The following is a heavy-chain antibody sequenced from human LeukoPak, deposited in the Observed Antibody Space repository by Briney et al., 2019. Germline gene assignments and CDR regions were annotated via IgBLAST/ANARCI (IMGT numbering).Heavy chain of an antibody. J-gene: IGHJ4*02. CDR2: ISSSSSTI. Sequence: PGGSLRLSCAASGFTFSSYWMNWVRQAPGKGLEWVSYISSSSSTIYYADSVKGRFTISRDNAKNSLYLQMNSLRAEDTAVYYCASLGGIFYYYDPPDYWGQGTLVTVSS. CDR1: GFTFSSYW. CDR3: ASLGGIFYYYDPPDY. V-gene: IGHV3-48*01. D-gene: IGHD3-22*01.